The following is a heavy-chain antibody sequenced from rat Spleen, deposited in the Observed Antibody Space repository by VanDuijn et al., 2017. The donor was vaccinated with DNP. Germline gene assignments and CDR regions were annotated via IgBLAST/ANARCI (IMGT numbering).Heavy chain of an antibody. Sequence: QVQLKESGPGLVQPSQTLSLTCTVSGFSLTSNTIAWVRQPPGKGLEWIAALSSGGSTYYKSTLKSRLSIRRATSKSQVFLNMNSLQTEDTAMYFCVRSDYHDGGYYYGYFDYWGQGVMVTVSS. CDR1: GFSLTSNT. CDR3: VRSDYHDGGYYYGYFDY. CDR2: LSSGGST. D-gene: IGHD1-12*02. J-gene: IGHJ2*01. V-gene: IGHV2-6*01.